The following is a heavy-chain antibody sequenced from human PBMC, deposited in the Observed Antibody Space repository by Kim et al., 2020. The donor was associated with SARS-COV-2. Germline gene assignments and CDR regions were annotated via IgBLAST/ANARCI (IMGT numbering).Heavy chain of an antibody. CDR3: ARDSTTVTDY. D-gene: IGHD4-17*01. Sequence: YIYYADSVKGRFTISRDNDKNSLYLKMNRLRAEETAVHYCARDSTTVTDYWGQGTLVTVSS. V-gene: IGHV3-21*01. J-gene: IGHJ4*02. CDR2: YI.